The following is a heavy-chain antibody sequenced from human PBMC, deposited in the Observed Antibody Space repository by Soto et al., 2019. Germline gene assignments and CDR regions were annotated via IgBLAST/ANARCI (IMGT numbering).Heavy chain of an antibody. CDR1: GFTFSSYD. CDR3: ARGAAADLHIDY. Sequence: GGSLRLSCAASGFTFSSYDMHWVRQATGKGLEWVSAIGTAGDTYYPGSVKGRFTISRENAKNSLYLQMNSLRAGDTAVYYCARGAAADLHIDYWGQGTLVTVSS. D-gene: IGHD6-13*01. CDR2: IGTAGDT. V-gene: IGHV3-13*01. J-gene: IGHJ4*02.